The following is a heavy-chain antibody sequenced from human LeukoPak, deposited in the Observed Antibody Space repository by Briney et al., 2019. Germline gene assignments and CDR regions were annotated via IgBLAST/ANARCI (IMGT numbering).Heavy chain of an antibody. Sequence: PGGSLRPSCAASGFTFSSYAMSWVRQAPGKGLEWVSVISGSGGTTYYADSVKGRFTISRDNSKNTLYLQMNGLRAEDTAVYYCAKETLYSGSYWSFDSWGQGTLVTVSS. CDR3: AKETLYSGSYWSFDS. D-gene: IGHD1-26*01. CDR1: GFTFSSYA. J-gene: IGHJ4*02. V-gene: IGHV3-23*01. CDR2: ISGSGGTT.